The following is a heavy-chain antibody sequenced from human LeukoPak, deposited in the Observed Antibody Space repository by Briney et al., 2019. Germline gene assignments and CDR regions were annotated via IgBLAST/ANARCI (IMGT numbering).Heavy chain of an antibody. J-gene: IGHJ5*02. V-gene: IGHV4-59*12. Sequence: SETLSLTCTISGGSGGSISSYHWSWIRQPPGKGLEWIGYIYYSGSTNYNPSLKSRVTISVDTSKNQFSLQLTSVTAADTAVYYCARARFYFDSTVGWFDPWGQGTLVTVSS. CDR2: IYYSGST. D-gene: IGHD2/OR15-2a*01. CDR1: GGSGGSISSYH. CDR3: ARARFYFDSTVGWFDP.